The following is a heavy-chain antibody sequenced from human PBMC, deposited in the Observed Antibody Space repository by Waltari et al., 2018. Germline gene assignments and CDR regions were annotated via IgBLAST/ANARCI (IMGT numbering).Heavy chain of an antibody. D-gene: IGHD6-13*01. CDR2: ISYDGSNK. V-gene: IGHV3-30-3*01. CDR3: ARGGSIQQQLVQEIDY. CDR1: GFTFSSYA. Sequence: QVQLVESGGGVVQPGRSLRLSCAASGFTFSSYAMHWVRQAPGKGLEWVAVISYDGSNKYYADSVKGRFTISRDNSKNTLYLQMNSLRAEDTAVYYCARGGSIQQQLVQEIDYWGQGTLVIVSS. J-gene: IGHJ4*02.